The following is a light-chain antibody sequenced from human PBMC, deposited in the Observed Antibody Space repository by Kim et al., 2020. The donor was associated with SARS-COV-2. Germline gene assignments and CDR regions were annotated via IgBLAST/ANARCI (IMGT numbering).Light chain of an antibody. CDR1: QNVGDF. Sequence: SASVGDRVTITCRASQNVGDFLHWYQKRPGRAPKLLIYVASNLQSGVPSRFSGSGSGTDFTLTITSLQPEDFATYYCQQSSTTPPTFGQGTKLEI. CDR3: QQSSTTPPT. J-gene: IGKJ2*01. V-gene: IGKV1-39*01. CDR2: VAS.